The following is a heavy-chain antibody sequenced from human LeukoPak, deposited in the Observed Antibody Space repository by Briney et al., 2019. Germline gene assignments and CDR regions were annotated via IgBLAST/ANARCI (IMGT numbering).Heavy chain of an antibody. CDR3: AISRAGSGSYFHPIDY. D-gene: IGHD1-26*01. V-gene: IGHV3-9*01. CDR1: GFTFDDYA. J-gene: IGHJ4*02. CDR2: ISWNSGSI. Sequence: GRSLRLSCAASGFTFDDYAMHWVRQAPGKGLEWVSGISWNSGSIGYADSVKGRFTISRDNAKNSPYLQMNSLRAEDTALYYCAISRAGSGSYFHPIDYWGQGTLVTVSS.